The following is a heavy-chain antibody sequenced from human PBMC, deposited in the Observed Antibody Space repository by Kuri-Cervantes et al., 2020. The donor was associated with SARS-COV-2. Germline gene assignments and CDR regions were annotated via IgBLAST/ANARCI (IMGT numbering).Heavy chain of an antibody. D-gene: IGHD3-10*01. CDR2: FSHNGYT. CDR3: ARDFGDY. V-gene: IGHV4-34*01. CDR1: GGSISSYY. Sequence: GSLRLSCTVSGGSISSYYWSWIRQPPGKGLEWIGEFSHNGYTTYNSSLKSRVTISIDKPKNQFSLKLSFVTAADTAVYYCARDFGDYWGQGTLVTVSS. J-gene: IGHJ4*02.